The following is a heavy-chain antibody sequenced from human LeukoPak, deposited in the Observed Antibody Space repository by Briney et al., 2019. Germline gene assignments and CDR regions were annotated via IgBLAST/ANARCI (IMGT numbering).Heavy chain of an antibody. Sequence: GGSLRLSCTASGFTFSSYSLNWVRQAPGKGLEWVSSVSTGSNYIYYADSVKGRFTISRDNDKNSLYLQMNSLRVEDTAVYYCAKTLAAAERSGYYFDYWGQGTLVTVSS. J-gene: IGHJ4*02. V-gene: IGHV3-21*01. CDR2: VSTGSNYI. D-gene: IGHD6-13*01. CDR1: GFTFSSYS. CDR3: AKTLAAAERSGYYFDY.